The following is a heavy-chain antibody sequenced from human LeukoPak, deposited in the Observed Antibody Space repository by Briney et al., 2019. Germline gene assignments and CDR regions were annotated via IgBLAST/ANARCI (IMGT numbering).Heavy chain of an antibody. CDR2: ISPSGDIT. J-gene: IGHJ4*02. CDR3: AKDNLMYSYYGSGSYLDY. CDR1: GFTFSNHG. D-gene: IGHD3-10*01. V-gene: IGHV3-23*01. Sequence: PGGSLRLSCAASGFTFSNHGMNWVRQAPGKGLEWVSGISPSGDITYYADSVKGRFTISRDNSKNTLYLQMNSLRAEDTAIYYCAKDNLMYSYYGSGSYLDYWGQGTLVTVSP.